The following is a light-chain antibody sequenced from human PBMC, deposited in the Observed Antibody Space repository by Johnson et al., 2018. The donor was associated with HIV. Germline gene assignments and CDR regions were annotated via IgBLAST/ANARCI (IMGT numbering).Light chain of an antibody. V-gene: IGLV1-51*01. CDR3: ETWDSSRSGYYV. Sequence: QSVLTQPPSVSAAPGQKVTISCSGSNCNIGNNYVSWYQQLPGTAPKLLIYDNNKRPSGIPDRFSGSKSGTSATLGITGLQNGDEADYYCETWDSSRSGYYVFGTGTKLTVL. CDR1: NCNIGNNY. J-gene: IGLJ1*01. CDR2: DNN.